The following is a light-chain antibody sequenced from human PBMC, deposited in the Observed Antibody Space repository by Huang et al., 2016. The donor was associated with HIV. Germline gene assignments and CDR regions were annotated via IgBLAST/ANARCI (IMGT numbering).Light chain of an antibody. CDR2: DAS. V-gene: IGKV3-15*01. CDR3: QQYNNWPLT. CDR1: QSVSNN. Sequence: EILMTQSPATLSVSPGERATLSCRTSQSVSNNLAWFQQTTGQAPRLLIYDASTGVTGIPARFSGSGSGTEFTLTISSLQSEDFAVYYCQQYNNWPLTFGGGTKVEIK. J-gene: IGKJ4*01.